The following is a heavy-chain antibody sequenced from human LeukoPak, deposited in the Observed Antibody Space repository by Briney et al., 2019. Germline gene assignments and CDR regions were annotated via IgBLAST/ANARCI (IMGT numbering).Heavy chain of an antibody. Sequence: PGGSLRLSSAASGYRVSPYWMSWVRQTQGKGLEWVASISDGGRATYYGDSVRGRFTISRDDARNSLFLQMNGLRADDTAVYYCTRENYVPDSWGQGTLVTVSS. CDR3: TRENYVPDS. CDR2: ISDGGRAT. D-gene: IGHD3-10*02. CDR1: GYRVSPYW. J-gene: IGHJ5*02. V-gene: IGHV3-7*03.